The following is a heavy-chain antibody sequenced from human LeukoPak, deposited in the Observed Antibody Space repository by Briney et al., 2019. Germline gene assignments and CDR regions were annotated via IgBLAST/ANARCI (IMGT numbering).Heavy chain of an antibody. D-gene: IGHD3-10*01. Sequence: GASVKVSCKASGYTFTGYYMHWVRQAPRQGLEWMGWINPNSGGTNYAQKFQGRVTMTRDTSNSTAYMELSRLRSDDTAVYYCARDQLIRAIDYWGQGTLVTVSS. CDR2: INPNSGGT. CDR1: GYTFTGYY. J-gene: IGHJ4*02. CDR3: ARDQLIRAIDY. V-gene: IGHV1-2*02.